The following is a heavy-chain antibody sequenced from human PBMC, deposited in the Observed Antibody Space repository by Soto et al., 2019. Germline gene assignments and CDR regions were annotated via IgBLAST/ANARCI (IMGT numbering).Heavy chain of an antibody. CDR2: ISGSGGST. CDR1: RFTFSSYA. V-gene: IGHV3-23*01. Sequence: GGSLRLSCAASRFTFSSYAMSWVRQAPGKGLEWVSAISGSGGSTYYADSVKGRFTISRDNSKNTLYLQMNSLRAEDTAVYYCAKDGIQLWLKGGFDYWGQGTLVTVSS. D-gene: IGHD5-18*01. CDR3: AKDGIQLWLKGGFDY. J-gene: IGHJ4*02.